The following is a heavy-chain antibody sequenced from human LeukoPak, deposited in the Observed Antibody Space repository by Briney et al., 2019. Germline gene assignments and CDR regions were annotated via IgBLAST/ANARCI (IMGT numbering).Heavy chain of an antibody. J-gene: IGHJ4*02. CDR1: GLTFSSYA. Sequence: PGGSLRLSCAASGLTFSSYAMSWVRQAPGKGLEWVSAISGSGGCTYYADFVKGRFTISRDNSKNTLYLQMNSLRAEDTAVYYCAKPLYSGSYCFDYWGQGTLVTVSS. CDR2: ISGSGGCT. CDR3: AKPLYSGSYCFDY. D-gene: IGHD1-26*01. V-gene: IGHV3-23*01.